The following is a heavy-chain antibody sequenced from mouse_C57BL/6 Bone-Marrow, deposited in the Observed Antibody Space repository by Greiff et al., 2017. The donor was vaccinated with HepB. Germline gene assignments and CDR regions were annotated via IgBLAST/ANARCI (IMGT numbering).Heavy chain of an antibody. V-gene: IGHV14-4*01. CDR3: TTGGVSCFDY. CDR1: GFNIKDDY. J-gene: IGHJ2*01. CDR2: IDPENGDT. Sequence: VQLQQSGAELVRPGASVKLSCTASGFNIKDDYMHWVKQRPEQGLEWIGWIDPENGDTEYASKFQGKATITADTSSNTAYLQLSSLTSEDTAVYYCTTGGVSCFDYWGQGTTLTVSS.